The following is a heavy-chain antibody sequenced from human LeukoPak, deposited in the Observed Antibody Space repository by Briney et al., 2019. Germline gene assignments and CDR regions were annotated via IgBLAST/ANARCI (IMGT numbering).Heavy chain of an antibody. CDR1: GGSISSYY. CDR3: ATQQLAGPFDY. J-gene: IGHJ4*02. CDR2: IYYSGST. V-gene: IGHV4-59*08. Sequence: PSETLSLTCTVSGGSISSYYWSWIRQPPGKGLEWIGYIYYSGSTNYNPSLKSRVTISVDTSKNQFSLKLSSVTAADTAVYYWATQQLAGPFDYWGQGTLVTVSS. D-gene: IGHD6-13*01.